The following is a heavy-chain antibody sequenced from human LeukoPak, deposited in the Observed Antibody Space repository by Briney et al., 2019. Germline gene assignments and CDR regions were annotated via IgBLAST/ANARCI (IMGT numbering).Heavy chain of an antibody. D-gene: IGHD3-10*01. J-gene: IGHJ4*02. CDR1: GYTFTSYG. V-gene: IGHV1-18*01. CDR3: AREGLYVVRGVIALDY. Sequence: ASVKVSCKASGYTFTSYGISWVRQAPGQGLEWMGWISAYNGNTNYAQKLQGRVTMTTDTSTSTAYMELRSLGSDDTAVYYCAREGLYVVRGVIALDYWGQGTLVTVSS. CDR2: ISAYNGNT.